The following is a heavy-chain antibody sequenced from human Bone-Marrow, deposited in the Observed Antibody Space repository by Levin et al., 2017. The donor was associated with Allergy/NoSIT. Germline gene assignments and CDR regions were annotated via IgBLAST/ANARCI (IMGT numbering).Heavy chain of an antibody. V-gene: IGHV3-11*01. CDR3: ARGSYGGSYLGYYGMDV. CDR1: GFTFSDYY. CDR2: ISSSGSTI. D-gene: IGHD1-26*01. J-gene: IGHJ6*02. Sequence: GESLKISCAASGFTFSDYYMSWIRQAPGKGLEWVSYISSSGSTIYYADSVKGRFTISRDNAKNSLYLQMNSLRAEDTAVYYCARGSYGGSYLGYYGMDVWGQGTTVTVSS.